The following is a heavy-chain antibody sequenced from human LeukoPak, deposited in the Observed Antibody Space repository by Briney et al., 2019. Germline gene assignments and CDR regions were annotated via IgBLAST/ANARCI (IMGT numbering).Heavy chain of an antibody. Sequence: GGSLRLSCAASGFTFSGYAMSWVRQAPGKGLEWVPAISTSGGTTWCADSVKGRFTISRDNSKSTLYLQMNSLRAEDTAVYYCARGDYYGSGSWLFDYWGQGTLVTVSP. J-gene: IGHJ4*02. CDR2: ISTSGGTT. CDR1: GFTFSGYA. V-gene: IGHV3-23*01. CDR3: ARGDYYGSGSWLFDY. D-gene: IGHD3-10*01.